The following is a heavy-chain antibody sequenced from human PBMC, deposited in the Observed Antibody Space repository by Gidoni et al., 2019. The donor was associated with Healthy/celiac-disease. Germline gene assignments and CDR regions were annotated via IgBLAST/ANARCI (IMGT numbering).Heavy chain of an antibody. V-gene: IGHV3-21*01. CDR2: ISSSSSYI. D-gene: IGHD3-10*01. J-gene: IGHJ5*02. Sequence: EVQLVESGGGLVKPGGSLRLSCAASGFTFSSYSMNWVTQAPGKGLEWVSSISSSSSYIYYADSVKGRFTISRDNAKNSLYLQMNSLRAEDTAVYYCAREGGYGSGSPNWFDPWGQGTLVTVSS. CDR1: GFTFSSYS. CDR3: AREGGYGSGSPNWFDP.